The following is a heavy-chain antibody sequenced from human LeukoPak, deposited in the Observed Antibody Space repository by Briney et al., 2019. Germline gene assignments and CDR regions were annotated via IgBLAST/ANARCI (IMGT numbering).Heavy chain of an antibody. Sequence: SETLSLTCAVSGGSISSSSYYWGWIRQPPGKGLEWIGSIYYSGSTYYNPSLKSRVTISVDTSKNQFSLKLSSVTAADTAVYYCARIPNYYDSSGYQEFDYWGQGTLVTVSS. CDR2: IYYSGST. D-gene: IGHD3-22*01. V-gene: IGHV4-39*07. CDR1: GGSISSSSYY. J-gene: IGHJ4*02. CDR3: ARIPNYYDSSGYQEFDY.